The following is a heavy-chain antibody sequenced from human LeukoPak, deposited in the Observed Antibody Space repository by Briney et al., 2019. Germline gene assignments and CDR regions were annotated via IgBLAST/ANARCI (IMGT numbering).Heavy chain of an antibody. D-gene: IGHD6-13*01. V-gene: IGHV3-7*01. CDR1: GFTFSSYW. CDR2: INKDGGEK. Sequence: GGSLRLSCAASGFTFSSYWMSWVRQAPGKGLEWVANINKDGGEKYYVDSVKGRFTISRDNAKNSLYLQMNSLRAEDTAVYYCARIGYSSSCTDYWGQGTLVTVSS. J-gene: IGHJ4*02. CDR3: ARIGYSSSCTDY.